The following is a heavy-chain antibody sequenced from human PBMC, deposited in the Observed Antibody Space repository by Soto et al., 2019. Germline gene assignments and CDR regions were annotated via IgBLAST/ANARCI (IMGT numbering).Heavy chain of an antibody. CDR3: ARLSALVLTGVYYFDY. CDR2: IVSNGGE. CDR1: AFSLTNTRLV. D-gene: IGHD3-9*01. J-gene: IGHJ4*02. Sequence: SGPTLVNPTETLTSTCIDPAFSLTNTRLVVSWIRQPPGKAPEWLAHIVSNGGESYRTSLKSRLTISKDTSKSQVVLTMSNMDPVDTATYYCARLSALVLTGVYYFDYWGQ. V-gene: IGHV2-26*01.